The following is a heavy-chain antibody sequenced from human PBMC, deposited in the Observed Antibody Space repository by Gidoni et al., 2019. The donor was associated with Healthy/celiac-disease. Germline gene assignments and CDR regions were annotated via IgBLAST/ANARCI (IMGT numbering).Heavy chain of an antibody. V-gene: IGHV3-21*01. CDR3: ARGYNWNDSGMDV. Sequence: EVQLVESGGGLVKPGGSLRLSCAASGFPFSSYSMNWVRQAPGKGLEWVSSISSSSSYIYYADSVKGRFTISRDNAKNSLYLQMNSLRAEDTAVYYCARGYNWNDSGMDVWGQGTTVTVSS. CDR1: GFPFSSYS. J-gene: IGHJ6*02. CDR2: ISSSSSYI. D-gene: IGHD1-1*01.